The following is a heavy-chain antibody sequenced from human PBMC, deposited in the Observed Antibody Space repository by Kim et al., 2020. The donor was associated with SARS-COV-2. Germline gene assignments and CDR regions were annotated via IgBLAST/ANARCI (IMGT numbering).Heavy chain of an antibody. CDR3: VKGRPREY. D-gene: IGHD6-6*01. CDR1: GLIFPNFV. J-gene: IGHJ4*02. CDR2: ISSSGDST. V-gene: IGHV3-23*01. Sequence: GGSLRLSCAASGLIFPNFVMSWVRQAPGKGLEWVSTISSSGDSTYYADSVKGRFALSRDNSNNTVYLHMTSLRAEDTAVYYCVKGRPREYWGQGTRVTVSS.